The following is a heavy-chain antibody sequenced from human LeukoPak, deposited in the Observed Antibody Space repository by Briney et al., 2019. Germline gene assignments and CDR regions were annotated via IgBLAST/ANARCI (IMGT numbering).Heavy chain of an antibody. CDR2: IIPIFGTA. Sequence: SVKVSCKASGGTFSSYAISWVRQAPGQGLEWMGGIIPIFGTANYAQKFQGRVTITADESTSTAYMELSSLRSEDTAVYYCARNAVLRYFDAHLNWFDPWGQGTLVTVSS. D-gene: IGHD3-9*01. CDR3: ARNAVLRYFDAHLNWFDP. J-gene: IGHJ5*02. CDR1: GGTFSSYA. V-gene: IGHV1-69*13.